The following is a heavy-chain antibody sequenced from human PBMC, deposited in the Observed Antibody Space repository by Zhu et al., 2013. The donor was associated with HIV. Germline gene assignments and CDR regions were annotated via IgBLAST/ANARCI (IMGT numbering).Heavy chain of an antibody. V-gene: IGHV1-69*06. CDR3: ARSRGSGYYPDY. D-gene: IGHD3-3*01. CDR1: GGSFSSYA. CDR2: IIPILGTP. J-gene: IGHJ4*02. Sequence: QVQLVQSGAEVKKPGASVKVSCKASGGSFSSYALSWVRQAPGQALEWMGGIIPILGTPTYAQKFRARLTITADKSTSTAYMQLTRLKSDDTAVYYCARSRGSGYYPDYWGQGTLVTVSS.